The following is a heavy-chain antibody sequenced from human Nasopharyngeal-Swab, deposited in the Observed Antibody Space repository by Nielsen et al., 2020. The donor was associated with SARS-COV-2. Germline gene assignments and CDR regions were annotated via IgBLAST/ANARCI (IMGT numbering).Heavy chain of an antibody. V-gene: IGHV3-33*01. Sequence: VRQAPGKGLEWVAIIWYDGSNKYYADSVKGRFTISRDNSKNTPYLQMNSLRAEDTAVYYCARDGDILTGLSLDYWGQGTLVTVSS. J-gene: IGHJ4*02. D-gene: IGHD3-9*01. CDR3: ARDGDILTGLSLDY. CDR2: IWYDGSNK.